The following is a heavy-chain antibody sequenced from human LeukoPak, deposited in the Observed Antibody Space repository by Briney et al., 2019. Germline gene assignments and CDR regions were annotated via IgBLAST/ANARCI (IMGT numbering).Heavy chain of an antibody. D-gene: IGHD4-17*01. CDR2: ISSSSSYI. V-gene: IGHV3-21*01. CDR3: ARGCGDHTCDY. CDR1: GFTFSDYT. J-gene: IGHJ4*02. Sequence: GGSLRLSCAASGFTFSDYTMNWVRQAPGKGLEWASSISSSSSYIYYADSVKGRFTISRDNAKNSLYLQMNSLRAGDTTVYYCARGCGDHTCDYWGQGTLVTVSS.